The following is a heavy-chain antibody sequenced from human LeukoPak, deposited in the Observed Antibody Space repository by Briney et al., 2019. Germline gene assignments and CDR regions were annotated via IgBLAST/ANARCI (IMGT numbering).Heavy chain of an antibody. CDR3: ARALNYGGDSDY. Sequence: GGSLRLSCVPSGLTFNTYSMNWVRQAPGKGLEWVSSISSSSSYIDYADSVKGRFTISRDNAKNSVYLQMNNLRAEDTAVYYCARALNYGGDSDYWGQGTLVTVSS. CDR2: ISSSSSYI. V-gene: IGHV3-21*01. J-gene: IGHJ4*02. CDR1: GLTFNTYS. D-gene: IGHD4-23*01.